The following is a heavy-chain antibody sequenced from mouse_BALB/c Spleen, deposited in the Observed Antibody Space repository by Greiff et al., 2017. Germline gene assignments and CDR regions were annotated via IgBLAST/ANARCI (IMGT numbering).Heavy chain of an antibody. J-gene: IGHJ4*01. D-gene: IGHD2-4*01. CDR1: GFAFSSYD. V-gene: IGHV5-12-1*01. CDR3: ASPMITTSYYAMDY. Sequence: EVNVVESGGGLVKPGGSLKLSCAASGFAFSSYDMSWVRQTPEKRLEWVAYISSGGGSTYYPDTVKGRFTISRDNAKNTLYLQMSSLKSEDTAMYYCASPMITTSYYAMDYWGQGTSVTVSS. CDR2: ISSGGGST.